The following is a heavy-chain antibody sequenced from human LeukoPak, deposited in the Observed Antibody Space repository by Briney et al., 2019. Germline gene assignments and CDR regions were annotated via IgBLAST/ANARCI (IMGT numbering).Heavy chain of an antibody. V-gene: IGHV1-2*02. D-gene: IGHD4-23*01. Sequence: ASVKVSCKASGYTFTGYYMHWVRQAPGQGLEWMGWINPNSGGTNYAQKFQGRVTMTRDTSISTAYMELSRLRSDDTAVYYCARASTTVVTRRYYYYYMDVWGKGTTVTVSS. J-gene: IGHJ6*03. CDR1: GYTFTGYY. CDR2: INPNSGGT. CDR3: ARASTTVVTRRYYYYYMDV.